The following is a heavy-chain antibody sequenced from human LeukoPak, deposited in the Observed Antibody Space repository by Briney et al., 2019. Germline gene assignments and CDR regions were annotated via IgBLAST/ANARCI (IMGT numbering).Heavy chain of an antibody. CDR2: ISGSGGST. CDR1: GFIFSNYA. J-gene: IGHJ4*02. V-gene: IGHV3-23*01. CDR3: AKDVTVAGTGIFDY. Sequence: PGGSLRLSCKASGFIFSNYAMSWVRQAPGKGLEWVSAISGSGGSTYYADSVKGRFTISRDNSKNTLYLQMNSLRAEDTAVYYCAKDVTVAGTGIFDYWGQGTLVTVSS. D-gene: IGHD6-19*01.